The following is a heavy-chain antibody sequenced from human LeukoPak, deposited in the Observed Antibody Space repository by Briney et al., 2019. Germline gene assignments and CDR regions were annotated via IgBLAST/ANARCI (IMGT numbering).Heavy chain of an antibody. CDR2: IYHSGST. J-gene: IGHJ6*03. V-gene: IGHV4-38-2*02. CDR3: AKDIGRVDTASTYMDV. Sequence: SETLSLTCTVSGYSISSGYYWGWIRQPPGKGLEWIGSIYHSGSTYYNPSLKSRVTISVDTSKNQFSLKLSSVTAADTALYYCAKDIGRVDTASTYMDVWGKGTTVTISS. D-gene: IGHD5-18*01. CDR1: GYSISSGYY.